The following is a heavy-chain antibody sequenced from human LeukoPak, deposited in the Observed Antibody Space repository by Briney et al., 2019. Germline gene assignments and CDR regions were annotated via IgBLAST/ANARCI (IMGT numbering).Heavy chain of an antibody. CDR3: ARRGGIAAAGTSHGPNYDYGMDF. Sequence: HGESLKISCKGAGYSFTSNWSGWLRQMAGKDLEWMGIIYPGDSDTRYSPSYQGQVTISADKSISTAYLQWSSLKASDTAMYYCARRGGIAAAGTSHGPNYDYGMDFWRQGTTVTVSS. D-gene: IGHD6-13*01. CDR2: IYPGDSDT. J-gene: IGHJ6*02. V-gene: IGHV5-51*01. CDR1: GYSFTSNW.